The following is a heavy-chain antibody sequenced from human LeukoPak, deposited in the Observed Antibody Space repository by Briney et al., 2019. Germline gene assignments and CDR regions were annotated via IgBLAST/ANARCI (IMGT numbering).Heavy chain of an antibody. D-gene: IGHD1-26*01. V-gene: IGHV3-21*04. CDR1: GFTFSSYW. Sequence: GGSLRLSCAASGFTFSSYWMSWVRQAPGKGLEWVSSISSSSSYIYYADSVKGRFTISRDNSKNTLYLQMNSLRAEDTAVYYCARAGSIRFDYWGQGTLVTVSS. CDR3: ARAGSIRFDY. CDR2: ISSSSSYI. J-gene: IGHJ4*02.